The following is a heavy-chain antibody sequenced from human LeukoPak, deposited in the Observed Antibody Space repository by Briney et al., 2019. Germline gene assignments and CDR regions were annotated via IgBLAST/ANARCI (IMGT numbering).Heavy chain of an antibody. CDR1: GFTFSSHA. CDR2: ISISGDVT. D-gene: IGHD4/OR15-4a*01. Sequence: PGGSLRLSCAVSGFTFSSHAMTWVRPAPGEGLEWVSGISISGDVTYYADSVQGRFIISRDNSKNTVYLQMDSLRVDDTAVYYCANEEVPNDYWGQGTLVTVSS. J-gene: IGHJ4*02. CDR3: ANEEVPNDY. V-gene: IGHV3-23*01.